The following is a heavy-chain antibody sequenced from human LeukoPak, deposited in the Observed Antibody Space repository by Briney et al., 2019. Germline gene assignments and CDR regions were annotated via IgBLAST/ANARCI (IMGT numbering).Heavy chain of an antibody. CDR1: GYTFTSYG. D-gene: IGHD4-17*01. CDR3: ARGSYGDYGDWYFDL. J-gene: IGHJ2*01. Sequence: EASVKVSCKASGYTFTSYGISWVRQAPGQGLEWMGWISTYTGNTNYAQNLQDRVTMTTDTSTSTAYMEPRSLRSDDTAVYYCARGSYGDYGDWYFDLWGRGTLVTVSS. V-gene: IGHV1-18*04. CDR2: ISTYTGNT.